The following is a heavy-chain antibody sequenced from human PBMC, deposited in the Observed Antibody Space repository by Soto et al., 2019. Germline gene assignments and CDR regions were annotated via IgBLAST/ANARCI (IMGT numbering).Heavy chain of an antibody. CDR1: GMTLSNYA. D-gene: IGHD6-6*01. CDR2: ISGRGGST. J-gene: IGHJ4*02. CDR3: AKVPASSLAASRPFDQ. Sequence: EVQLLESGGGLVPPGGFLRLSCVASGMTLSNYAVNWVRQAPGKGLEWVSAISGRGGSTYYAGSVKGRFTITRDNSKNTVLLEMNSLRGEDTAVYYCAKVPASSLAASRPFDQWGQGTLVTVSS. V-gene: IGHV3-23*01.